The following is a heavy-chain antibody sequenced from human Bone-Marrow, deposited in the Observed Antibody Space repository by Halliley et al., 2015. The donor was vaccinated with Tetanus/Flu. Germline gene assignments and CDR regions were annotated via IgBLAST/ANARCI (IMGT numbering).Heavy chain of an antibody. V-gene: IGHV3-21*01. Sequence: EGVSSITSSGAYMYYGESVRGRFTISRDNARNSLYLHMNNLRVEDTAVYYCARTVGSGYYYFDSWGQGTLVTVSS. D-gene: IGHD3-22*01. J-gene: IGHJ4*02. CDR2: ITSSGAYM. CDR3: ARTVGSGYYYFDS.